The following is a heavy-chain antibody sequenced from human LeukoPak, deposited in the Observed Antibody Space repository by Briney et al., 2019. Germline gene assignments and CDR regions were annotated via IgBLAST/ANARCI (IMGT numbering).Heavy chain of an antibody. J-gene: IGHJ4*02. D-gene: IGHD6-13*01. CDR3: ATWPRGATAAYFDY. CDR2: IYPGDSDT. Sequence: GESLKISCKGSGYSFTSYWIGWVRQMPGKGLEWMGIIYPGDSDTRYSPSFQGQVSISADTSISTAYLQWSSLKASDTAIYYCATWPRGATAAYFDYWGQGTLVTVSS. V-gene: IGHV5-51*01. CDR1: GYSFTSYW.